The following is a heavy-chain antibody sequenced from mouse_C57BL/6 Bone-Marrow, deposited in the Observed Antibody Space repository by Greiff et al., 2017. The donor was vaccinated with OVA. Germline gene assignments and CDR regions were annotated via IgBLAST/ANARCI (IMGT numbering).Heavy chain of an antibody. V-gene: IGHV14-3*01. CDR3: GGYYGSSYEDFDY. J-gene: IGHJ2*01. CDR2: IDPANGNT. Sequence: EVQLQQSVAELVRPGASVKLSCTASGFNIKNTYMHWVKQRPEQGLEWIGRIDPANGNTKYAPKFQGKATITADTSSNTAYLQLSSLTSEDTAIYYCGGYYGSSYEDFDYWGQGTTLTVSS. D-gene: IGHD1-1*01. CDR1: GFNIKNTY.